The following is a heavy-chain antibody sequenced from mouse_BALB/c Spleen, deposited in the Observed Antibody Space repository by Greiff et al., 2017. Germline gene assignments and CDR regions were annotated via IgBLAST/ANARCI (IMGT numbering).Heavy chain of an antibody. V-gene: IGHV5-17*02. CDR2: ISSGSSTI. D-gene: IGHD1-1*01. J-gene: IGHJ2*01. CDR1: GFTFSSFG. Sequence: EVQGVESGGGLVQPGGSRKLSCAASGFTFSSFGMHWVRQAPEKGLEWVAYISSGSSTIYYADTVKGRFTISRDNPKNTLFLQMTSLRSEDTAMYYCARSDYGRIDYWGQGTTLTVSS. CDR3: ARSDYGRIDY.